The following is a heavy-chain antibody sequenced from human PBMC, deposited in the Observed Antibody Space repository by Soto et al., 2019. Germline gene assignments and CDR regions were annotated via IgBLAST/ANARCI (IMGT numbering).Heavy chain of an antibody. CDR1: GYTFTGYY. D-gene: IGHD7-27*01. CDR3: ARGSALTGDGAFDI. CDR2: INPNSGGT. V-gene: IGHV1-2*04. Sequence: ASVKVSCKASGYTFTGYYMHWVRQAPGQGLEWMGWINPNSGGTNYAQKFQGWVTMTRDTSISTAYMELSRLRSDDTAVYYCARGSALTGDGAFDIWGQGTMVTVSS. J-gene: IGHJ3*02.